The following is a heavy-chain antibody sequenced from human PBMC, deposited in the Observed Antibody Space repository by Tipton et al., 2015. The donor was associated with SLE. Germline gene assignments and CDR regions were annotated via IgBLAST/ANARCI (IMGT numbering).Heavy chain of an antibody. CDR3: ARARRFHSSSSHLVDY. V-gene: IGHV4-34*01. D-gene: IGHD6-6*01. CDR1: GGSFSGYY. CDR2: INHSGST. Sequence: TLSLTCAVYGGSFSGYYWSWIRQPPGKGLEWIGEINHSGSTNYNPSLKSRVTISVDTSKNQFSLKLSSVTAADTAVYYCARARRFHSSSSHLVDYWGQGTLVTVSS. J-gene: IGHJ4*02.